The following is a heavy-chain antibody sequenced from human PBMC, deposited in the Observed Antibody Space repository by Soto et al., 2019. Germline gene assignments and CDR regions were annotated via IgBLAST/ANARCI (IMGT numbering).Heavy chain of an antibody. Sequence: SETLSLTWTVSGGSIRGYYWSWIRQPPGKGLEWVGFIHYSGTTNYTPSLKSRITLPVDTSMNQLSLTLASVTAADTAVYYCARQPPDTAAFDIWGQGTMVTVSS. D-gene: IGHD5-18*01. CDR2: IHYSGTT. J-gene: IGHJ3*02. CDR1: GGSIRGYY. V-gene: IGHV4-59*08. CDR3: ARQPPDTAAFDI.